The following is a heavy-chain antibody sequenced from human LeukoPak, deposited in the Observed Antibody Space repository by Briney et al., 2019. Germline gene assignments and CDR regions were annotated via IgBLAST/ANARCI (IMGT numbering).Heavy chain of an antibody. CDR1: SFTFSSYW. V-gene: IGHV3-74*01. J-gene: IGHJ4*02. Sequence: GGSLRLSCAASSFTFSSYWMHWVRQAPGKGLVWVSRINGDGSSTSYADSVKGRFSISRDNTRNTVYMQMNSLRAEDTAVYYCTRGGGTSDYWGQGTLVTVSS. CDR2: INGDGSST. D-gene: IGHD1-14*01. CDR3: TRGGGTSDY.